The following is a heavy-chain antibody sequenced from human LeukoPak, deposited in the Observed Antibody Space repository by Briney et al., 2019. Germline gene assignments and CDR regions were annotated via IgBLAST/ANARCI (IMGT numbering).Heavy chain of an antibody. CDR1: GGSISSYY. CDR2: IYYSGST. CDR3: ARDSFSADAFDI. Sequence: PSETLSPTCTVSGGSISSYYWSWIRQPPGKGLEWIGYIYYSGSTNYNPSLKSRVTISVGTSKNQFSLKLSSVTAADTAVYYCARDSFSADAFDIWGQGTMVTVSS. D-gene: IGHD2/OR15-2a*01. J-gene: IGHJ3*02. V-gene: IGHV4-59*01.